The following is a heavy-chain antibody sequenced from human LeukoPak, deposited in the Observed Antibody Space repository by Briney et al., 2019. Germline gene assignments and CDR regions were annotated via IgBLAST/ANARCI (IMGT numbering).Heavy chain of an antibody. Sequence: GGSLRLSCAASGFTFSSYWMSWVRQAPGKGLEWVANIKGDGSEKNYVDSVKGRFTISRDNSKNTLYLQMNSLRAEDTAVYYCAKGEQLVPNFDYWGQGTLVTVSS. J-gene: IGHJ4*02. CDR3: AKGEQLVPNFDY. CDR1: GFTFSSYW. D-gene: IGHD6-13*01. CDR2: IKGDGSEK. V-gene: IGHV3-7*03.